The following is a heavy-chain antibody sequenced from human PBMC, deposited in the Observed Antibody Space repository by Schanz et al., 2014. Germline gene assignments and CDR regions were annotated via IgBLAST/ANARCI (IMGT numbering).Heavy chain of an antibody. CDR1: GYIFINSG. V-gene: IGHV1-18*01. CDR2: ISVYNGNT. Sequence: QVHLVQSGAEVKRPGASVKVSCKASGYIFINSGISWVRQAPGQGLEWMGWISVYNGNTKYPQKLQGRVTMTTDTSTSTAYMELSSLRSEDTAVYSCARGIGGYGANNYFDYWGQGTLVTVSS. D-gene: IGHD5-12*01. CDR3: ARGIGGYGANNYFDY. J-gene: IGHJ4*02.